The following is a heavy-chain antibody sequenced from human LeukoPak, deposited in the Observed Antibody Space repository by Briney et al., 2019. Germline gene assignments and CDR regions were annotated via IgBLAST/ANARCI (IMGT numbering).Heavy chain of an antibody. CDR3: ARLGQQLGWFDP. CDR1: GGSISSYY. CDR2: IYYSGST. Sequence: SETLSLTCPVSGGSISSYYWSWIRPPPGKGLEWIGYIYYSGSTNYNPSLKSRVTISVDTSKNQFSLKLSSVTAADTAVYYCARLGQQLGWFDPWGQGTLVTVCS. V-gene: IGHV4-59*01. J-gene: IGHJ5*02. D-gene: IGHD6-13*01.